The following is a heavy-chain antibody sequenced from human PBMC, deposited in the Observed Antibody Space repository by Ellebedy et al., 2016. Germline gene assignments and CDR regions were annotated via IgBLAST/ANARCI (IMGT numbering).Heavy chain of an antibody. CDR3: ARSNYYGSGPQFDP. V-gene: IGHV4-61*02. Sequence: LRLXXTVSGGSISSGSYYWSWIRQPAGKGMEWIGRIYTSGSTNYNPSLKSRVTMSVDTSKNQFSLKLSSVTAADTAVYYCARSNYYGSGPQFDPWGQGTLVTVSS. J-gene: IGHJ5*02. CDR2: IYTSGST. D-gene: IGHD3-10*01. CDR1: GGSISSGSYY.